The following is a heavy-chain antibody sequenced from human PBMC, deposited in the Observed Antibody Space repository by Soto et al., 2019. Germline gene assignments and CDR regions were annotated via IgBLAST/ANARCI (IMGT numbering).Heavy chain of an antibody. D-gene: IGHD3-22*01. CDR3: SRVVNKAVVVDGMDF. CDR1: GGTFSSYA. Sequence: QVKLVHSGAEVKKPGSSVKVSCKASGGTFSSYAISWVRQAPGQGLEWMGGIIPIFGTANYAQKFQGRVTITADESTSTAEMEMSSRRFEDKAVYYCSRVVNKAVVVDGMDFWGQGTTVTVSS. CDR2: IIPIFGTA. V-gene: IGHV1-69*12. J-gene: IGHJ6*02.